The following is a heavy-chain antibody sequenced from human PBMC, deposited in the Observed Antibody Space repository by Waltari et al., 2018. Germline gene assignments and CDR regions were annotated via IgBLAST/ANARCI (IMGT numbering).Heavy chain of an antibody. Sequence: QLQLQESGPGLVKPSETLSLTCTVSGGSISSSSYYWGWIRQPAGQGLEWIGSIYYSGSTYYNPSLKSRVTISVDTSKNQFSLKLSSVTAADTAVYYCATGPYSSGWSEVPVPYWYFDLWGRGTLVTVSS. CDR3: ATGPYSSGWSEVPVPYWYFDL. J-gene: IGHJ2*01. CDR2: IYYSGST. V-gene: IGHV4-39*01. D-gene: IGHD6-19*01. CDR1: GGSISSSSYY.